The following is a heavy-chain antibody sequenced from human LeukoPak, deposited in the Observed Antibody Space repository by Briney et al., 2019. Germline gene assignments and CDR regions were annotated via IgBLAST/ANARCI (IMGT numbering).Heavy chain of an antibody. J-gene: IGHJ4*02. CDR3: ARHQGKRDLYVSFDY. D-gene: IGHD3-16*01. Sequence: PSETLSLTCTVSGGSISSYYWSWIRQPPGKGLEWIGYIYYSGSTNYNPSLKSRVTISVDTSKNQFSLKLSSVTAADTAVYYCARHQGKRDLYVSFDYWGQGTLVTVSS. CDR2: IYYSGST. CDR1: GGSISSYY. V-gene: IGHV4-59*08.